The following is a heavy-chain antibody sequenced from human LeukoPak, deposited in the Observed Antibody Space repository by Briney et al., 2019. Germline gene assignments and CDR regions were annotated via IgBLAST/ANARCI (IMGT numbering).Heavy chain of an antibody. V-gene: IGHV1-18*01. D-gene: IGHD6-13*01. CDR1: GYTFTSYG. Sequence: ASVKVSCKASGYTFTSYGISWVRQAPGQGLEWMGISNPSGGTTGYAQKFQGRVTMTTDTSTSTAYMELRSLRSDDTAVYYCARVAVAAAGTFDYWGQGTLVTVSS. J-gene: IGHJ4*02. CDR3: ARVAVAAAGTFDY. CDR2: SNPSGGTT.